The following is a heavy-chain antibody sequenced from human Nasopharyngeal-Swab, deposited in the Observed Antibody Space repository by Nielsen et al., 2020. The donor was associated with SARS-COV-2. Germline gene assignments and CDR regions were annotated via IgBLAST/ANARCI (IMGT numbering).Heavy chain of an antibody. J-gene: IGHJ6*02. Sequence: GESLKISCAASGFTFSSYWMHWVRQAPGKGLVWVSRINSDGSSTSYADSVKGRLTISRDNAKNTLYLQMNSLRAEDTAVYYCARGDYGMDVWGQGTTVTVSS. CDR3: ARGDYGMDV. CDR2: INSDGSST. V-gene: IGHV3-74*01. CDR1: GFTFSSYW.